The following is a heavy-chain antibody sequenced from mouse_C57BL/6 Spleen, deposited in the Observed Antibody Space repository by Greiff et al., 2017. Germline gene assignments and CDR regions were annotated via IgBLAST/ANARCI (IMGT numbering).Heavy chain of an antibody. Sequence: QVQLQQSGAELVRPGASVTLSCKASGYTFTDYEMHWVKQTPVHGLEWIGAIDPETGGTAYNQKFTGKAILTADKSSSTAYMELRSLTSEDSAVYYCTTPYGLDYWGQGTTLTVSS. CDR3: TTPYGLDY. V-gene: IGHV1-15*01. D-gene: IGHD1-1*02. CDR1: GYTFTDYE. CDR2: IDPETGGT. J-gene: IGHJ2*01.